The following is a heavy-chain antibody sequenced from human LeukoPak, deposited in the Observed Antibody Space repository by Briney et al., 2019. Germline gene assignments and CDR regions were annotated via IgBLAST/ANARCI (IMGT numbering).Heavy chain of an antibody. CDR2: IYYSGST. V-gene: IGHV4-59*01. Sequence: SETLSLTCTVSGGSISSYYWSWIRQPPGKGLEWIGYIYYSGSTNYNPSLKSRVTISVDTSKNQFSLKLSSVTAADTAVYYCARVGEYCSSTSCYVKAFDIWGQGTMVTVSS. D-gene: IGHD2-2*01. CDR3: ARVGEYCSSTSCYVKAFDI. CDR1: GGSISSYY. J-gene: IGHJ3*02.